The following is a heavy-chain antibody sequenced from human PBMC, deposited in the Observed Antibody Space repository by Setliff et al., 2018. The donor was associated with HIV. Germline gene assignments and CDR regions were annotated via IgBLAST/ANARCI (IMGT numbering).Heavy chain of an antibody. D-gene: IGHD6-19*01. V-gene: IGHV3-7*03. CDR3: ARNSDDSGWYYDY. CDR1: GFTFRNYW. J-gene: IGHJ4*02. Sequence: GGSLRLSCAASGFTFRNYWMGWVRQTPGKGLEWVANIRQDGGEIHYVDSVKGRFTISRDNSRNSLYLQMNSLRGEDTAVYYCARNSDDSGWYYDYWGQGTLVTVSS. CDR2: IRQDGGEI.